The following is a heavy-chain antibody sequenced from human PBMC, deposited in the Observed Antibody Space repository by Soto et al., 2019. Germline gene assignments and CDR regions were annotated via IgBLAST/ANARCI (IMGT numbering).Heavy chain of an antibody. CDR2: VDAPGGI. CDR1: GFTFRSHD. J-gene: IGHJ5*02. D-gene: IGHD3-10*01. V-gene: IGHV3-13*01. CDR3: TRGGVPGVTWNWFDT. Sequence: EVQLVESGGGLVQPGGSLRLSCTASGFTFRSHDMHWVRQATGKGLEWVSGVDAPGGIKYSDSVKGRFTISRENAKNSLHLQMNSLTAGDTAVYYCTRGGVPGVTWNWFDTWGQGTLVTVSS.